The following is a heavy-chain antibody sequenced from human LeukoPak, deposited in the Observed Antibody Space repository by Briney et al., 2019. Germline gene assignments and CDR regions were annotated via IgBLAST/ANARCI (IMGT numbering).Heavy chain of an antibody. CDR1: GFTFSNAW. V-gene: IGHV3-15*01. Sequence: GGSLRLSCAASGFTFSNAWMSWVRQAPGKGLELVGRIKSKTDGGTTDYAAPVKGRFTISRDDSKNTLYLQMNSLKTEDTAVYYCTTGGTFTMIVVTPNDGMDVWGQGTTVTVSS. CDR2: IKSKTDGGTT. CDR3: TTGGTFTMIVVTPNDGMDV. J-gene: IGHJ6*02. D-gene: IGHD3-22*01.